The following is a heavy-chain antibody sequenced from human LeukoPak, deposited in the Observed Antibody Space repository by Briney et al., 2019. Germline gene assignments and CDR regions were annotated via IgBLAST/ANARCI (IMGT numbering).Heavy chain of an antibody. V-gene: IGHV1-24*01. CDR3: ATPLAYYYGSGGGLDY. CDR1: GYTLTELS. D-gene: IGHD3-10*01. CDR2: FDSEDGQT. Sequence: GASVNVSCKVSGYTLTELSMHWVRQAPGKGLEWMGGFDSEDGQTIYAQTFQGRVTMTEDTSTDTAYREPSSLRSENTAVYYCATPLAYYYGSGGGLDYWGQGTLVTVSS. J-gene: IGHJ4*02.